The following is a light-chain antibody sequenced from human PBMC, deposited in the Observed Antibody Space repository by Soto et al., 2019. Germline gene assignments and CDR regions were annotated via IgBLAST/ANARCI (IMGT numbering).Light chain of an antibody. CDR2: NNN. Sequence: QSVLTQPPSASGTPGQRVTISCSGGSSNIGTNAVNWYQQLPGTAPKLLIYNNNQRPSGVPDRFSGSKSGTSASLAISGLQSEDEADYYCAAWDDSLNGYAFGPGTKVTVL. CDR3: AAWDDSLNGYA. J-gene: IGLJ1*01. CDR1: SSNIGTNA. V-gene: IGLV1-44*01.